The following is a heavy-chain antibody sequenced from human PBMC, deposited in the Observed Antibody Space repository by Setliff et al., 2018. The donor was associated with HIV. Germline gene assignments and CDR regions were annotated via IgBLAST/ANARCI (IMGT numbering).Heavy chain of an antibody. Sequence: GESLKISCQSSGDKFIRCWIGWVRQMPGKGLEWMAIIYPGDSDTRYSPSFQGQVTISADKSISTAYLQWSSLKASDTAMYYCARHLDSSGYLGFDAFDIWGQGTMVTVSS. D-gene: IGHD3-22*01. V-gene: IGHV5-51*01. CDR1: GDKFIRCW. CDR2: IYPGDSDT. CDR3: ARHLDSSGYLGFDAFDI. J-gene: IGHJ3*02.